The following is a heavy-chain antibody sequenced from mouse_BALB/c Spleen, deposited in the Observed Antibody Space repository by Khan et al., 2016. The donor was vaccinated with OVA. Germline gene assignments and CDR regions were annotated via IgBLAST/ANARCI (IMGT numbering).Heavy chain of an antibody. CDR3: AKWGDGSTYAMDY. CDR2: IWGDGST. Sequence: VELVESGPGLVAPSQSLSITCTVSGFSLTTYGVNWIRQPPGKGLEWLGVIWGDGSTNYHSALISRLSISKDNSKSQVFLKLNSLQTDDTATYYCAKWGDGSTYAMDYWGQGTSVTVSS. D-gene: IGHD2-3*01. J-gene: IGHJ4*01. CDR1: GFSLTTYG. V-gene: IGHV2-3*01.